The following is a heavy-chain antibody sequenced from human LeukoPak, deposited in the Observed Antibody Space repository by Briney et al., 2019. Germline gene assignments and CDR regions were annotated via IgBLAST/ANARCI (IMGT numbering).Heavy chain of an antibody. J-gene: IGHJ6*03. V-gene: IGHV1-8*01. CDR3: ARGGQYNWNYWTGTPNYYYYYMDV. CDR2: MNPNSGDT. Sequence: GASVKVSCKASGYTFTSYDINWVRQAAGQGLEWMGWMNPNSGDTGYAQKFQGRVTMTRNTSISTAYMELSSLRSEDTAVYYCARGGQYNWNYWTGTPNYYYYYMDVWGKGTTVTVSS. D-gene: IGHD1-7*01. CDR1: GYTFTSYD.